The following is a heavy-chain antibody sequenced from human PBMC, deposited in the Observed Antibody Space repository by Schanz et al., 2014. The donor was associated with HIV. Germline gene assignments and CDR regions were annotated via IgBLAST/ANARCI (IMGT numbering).Heavy chain of an antibody. V-gene: IGHV3-30*18. CDR3: AKGWRGYSISSLVDY. CDR2: ISYDGSKK. J-gene: IGHJ4*02. CDR1: GFTFDSYG. Sequence: QVQLVESGGGVVQPGRSLRLSCAASGFTFDSYGIHWVRQASGKGLGWVAVISYDGSKKKYADSVKGRFTISRDNSKNTLYLQMNSLRADDTAVYYCAKGWRGYSISSLVDYWGQGSLVTVSS. D-gene: IGHD6-6*01.